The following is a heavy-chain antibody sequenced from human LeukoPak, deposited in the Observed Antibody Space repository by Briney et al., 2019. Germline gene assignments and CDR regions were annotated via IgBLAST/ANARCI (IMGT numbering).Heavy chain of an antibody. D-gene: IGHD2-15*01. CDR3: ARVLGYCSGGSCYPYYFDY. CDR1: GGSISSYY. Sequence: SETLSLTCTVSGGSISSYYWSWIRQPPGKGLEGIGYIYYSGSTNYNPSLKSRVTISVDTSKNQFSLKLSSVTAADTAVYYCARVLGYCSGGSCYPYYFDYWGQGTLVTVSS. J-gene: IGHJ4*02. V-gene: IGHV4-59*01. CDR2: IYYSGST.